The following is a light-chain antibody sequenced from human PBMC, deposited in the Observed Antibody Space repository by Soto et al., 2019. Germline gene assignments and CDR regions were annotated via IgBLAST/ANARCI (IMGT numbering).Light chain of an antibody. CDR1: QGISSY. V-gene: IGKV1-9*01. J-gene: IGKJ2*01. Sequence: DIQLTQSPSFLPASVGDRVTITCRASQGISSYLAWFQQKPGKAPNLLIYVASTLQSGVPSRFSGSGSGTEFTLTISSLQPEDFATYYCQQLNSYPITFGQGTKLEIK. CDR2: VAS. CDR3: QQLNSYPIT.